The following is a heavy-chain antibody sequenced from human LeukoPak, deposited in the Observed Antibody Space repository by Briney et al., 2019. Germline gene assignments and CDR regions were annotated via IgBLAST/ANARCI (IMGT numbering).Heavy chain of an antibody. D-gene: IGHD3-22*01. V-gene: IGHV1-69*05. CDR2: IIPIFGTA. CDR3: ARVGYYYDSSGYYHDAFDI. Sequence: GASVKVSCKASGGTFSSYAISWVRQAPGQGLEWMGGIIPIFGTANHAQKFQGRVTITTDESTSTAYMELSSLRSEDTAVYYCARVGYYYDSSGYYHDAFDIWGQGTMVTVSS. J-gene: IGHJ3*02. CDR1: GGTFSSYA.